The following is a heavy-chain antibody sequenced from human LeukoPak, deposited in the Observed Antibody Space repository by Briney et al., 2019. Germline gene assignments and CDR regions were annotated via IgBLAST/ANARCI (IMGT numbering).Heavy chain of an antibody. D-gene: IGHD6-6*01. CDR2: IYHSGST. V-gene: IGHV4-4*02. J-gene: IGHJ4*02. Sequence: SGTLSLTCAVSGGSISSSNWWSWVRQPPGKGLEWIGEIYHSGSTNYNPSLKSRVTISVDKSKNQFSLKLSSVTAADTAVYYCARAGGDSSLTFDYWGQGTLVTVSS. CDR1: GGSISSSNW. CDR3: ARAGGDSSLTFDY.